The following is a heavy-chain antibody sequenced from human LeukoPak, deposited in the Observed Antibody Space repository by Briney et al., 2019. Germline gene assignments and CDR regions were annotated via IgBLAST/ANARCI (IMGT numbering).Heavy chain of an antibody. V-gene: IGHV4-39*01. CDR1: GGSISTTSYY. CDR2: VYYSGTT. J-gene: IGHJ4*02. D-gene: IGHD5-18*01. CDR3: ARGGDDYSYGEFDY. Sequence: SETLSLTCTVSGGSISTTSYYWDWIRQPPGKGLEWIGSVYYSGTTYYNPSLKSRVTMPVDTSKNQFSLKLNSVTAADTAVYYCARGGDDYSYGEFDYWGQGTLVTVSS.